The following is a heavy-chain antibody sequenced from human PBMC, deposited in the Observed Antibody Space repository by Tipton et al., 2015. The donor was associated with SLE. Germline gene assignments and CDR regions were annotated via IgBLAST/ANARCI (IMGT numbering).Heavy chain of an antibody. CDR3: ARVWSGYRKGAFDI. CDR2: INHSGST. V-gene: IGHV4-34*01. CDR1: GGSFSGSY. J-gene: IGHJ3*02. Sequence: TLSLTCAVYGGSFSGSYWSWIRQPPGKGLEWIGEINHSGSTNYNPSLKSRVTLSVDTSKNQFSLKLTSVTAADTAVYYCARVWSGYRKGAFDIWGQGTMVTVSS. D-gene: IGHD5-18*01.